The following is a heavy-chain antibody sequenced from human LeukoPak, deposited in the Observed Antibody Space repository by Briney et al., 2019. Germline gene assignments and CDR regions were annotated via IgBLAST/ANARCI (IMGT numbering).Heavy chain of an antibody. CDR1: GGSINYDY. Sequence: PSETLSLTCTVSGGSINYDYWSWIRQSPGKRLEWIGYIHYSGATNYSPSLNSRVTISVDTSKNQFSLKLSSVTAADTALYCCATLRGASTAVFDSWGQGTLVTVSS. CDR2: IHYSGAT. J-gene: IGHJ4*02. D-gene: IGHD2-21*02. V-gene: IGHV4-59*08. CDR3: ATLRGASTAVFDS.